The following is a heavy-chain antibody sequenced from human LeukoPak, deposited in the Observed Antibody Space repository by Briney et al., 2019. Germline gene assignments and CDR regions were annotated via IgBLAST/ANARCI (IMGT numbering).Heavy chain of an antibody. D-gene: IGHD4-11*01. V-gene: IGHV3-7*03. CDR2: IKQDGSEK. CDR1: GFTFSRYW. Sequence: GGSLRLSCAASGFTFSRYWMSWVRQAPGKGXEWVANIKQDGSEKNYVDSVKGRFTISRDNAKNSLYLQMNSLRAEDTAVYYCAALHEDLDYWGQGTLVTVSS. J-gene: IGHJ4*02. CDR3: AALHEDLDY.